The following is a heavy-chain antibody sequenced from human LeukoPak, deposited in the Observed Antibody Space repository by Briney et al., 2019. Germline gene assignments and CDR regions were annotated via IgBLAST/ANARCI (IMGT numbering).Heavy chain of an antibody. CDR1: GYTLTELS. CDR3: ATDLGMVTASYNYYGMDV. D-gene: IGHD2-21*02. V-gene: IGHV1-24*01. Sequence: ASVKVSCKVSGYTLTELSMHWVRQAPGKGLEWMGGFDPEDGETIYAQKFQGRVTMTEDTSTDTAYMELSSLRSEDTAVYYCATDLGMVTASYNYYGMDVWGQGTTVTVSS. CDR2: FDPEDGET. J-gene: IGHJ6*02.